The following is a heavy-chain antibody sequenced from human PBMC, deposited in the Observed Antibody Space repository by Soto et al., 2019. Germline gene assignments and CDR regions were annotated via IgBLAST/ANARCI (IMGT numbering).Heavy chain of an antibody. CDR2: ISSSGSTI. D-gene: IGHD3-3*01. Sequence: PGGSXSLSCAASGFTFSDYYMSWIRQAPGKGLEWVSYISSSGSTIYYADSVKGRFTISRDNAKNSLYLQMNSLRAEDTAVYYCASERFSRNWFDPWGQGTLVTVSS. V-gene: IGHV3-11*01. J-gene: IGHJ5*02. CDR3: ASERFSRNWFDP. CDR1: GFTFSDYY.